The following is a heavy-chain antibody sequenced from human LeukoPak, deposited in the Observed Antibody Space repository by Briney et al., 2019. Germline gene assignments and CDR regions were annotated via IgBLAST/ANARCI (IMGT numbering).Heavy chain of an antibody. Sequence: KPSETLSLTCTVSGGSISSGGYYWSWIRQHPGKGLEWIGYTYYSGSTYYNPSLKSRVTISVDTSKNQFSLKLSSVTAADTAVYYCAREKYSYGYLGFGWYFDLWGRGTLVTVSS. CDR3: AREKYSYGYLGFGWYFDL. V-gene: IGHV4-31*03. CDR1: GGSISSGGYY. CDR2: TYYSGST. D-gene: IGHD5-18*01. J-gene: IGHJ2*01.